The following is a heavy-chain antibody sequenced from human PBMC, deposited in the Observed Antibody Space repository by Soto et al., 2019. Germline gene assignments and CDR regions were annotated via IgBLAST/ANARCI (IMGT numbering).Heavy chain of an antibody. CDR1: GFTFSSYS. J-gene: IGHJ4*02. V-gene: IGHV3-21*01. CDR3: AGWLELGGNSEGLFDY. CDR2: ISSSSSYI. D-gene: IGHD2-21*02. Sequence: EVQLVESGGGLVKPGGSLRLSCAASGFTFSSYSMNWVRQAPGKGLEWVSSISSSSSYIYYADSVKGRFTISRDNAKNSLYLQMNSLRAEDTAVYYCAGWLELGGNSEGLFDYWGQGTLVTVSS.